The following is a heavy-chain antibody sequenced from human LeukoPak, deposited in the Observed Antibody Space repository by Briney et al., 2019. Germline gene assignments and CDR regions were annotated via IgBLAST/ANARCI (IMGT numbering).Heavy chain of an antibody. Sequence: ASVKVFCKASGYTFTSYAMNWVRQAPGQGLEWMGWINTNTGNPTYAQGFTGRFVFSLDTSVSTAYLQISSLRAEDTAVYYCARDPSLLEYSSGWYYPGVGSDYWGQGTLVTVSS. J-gene: IGHJ4*02. CDR2: INTNTGNP. V-gene: IGHV7-4-1*02. CDR3: ARDPSLLEYSSGWYYPGVGSDY. D-gene: IGHD6-19*01. CDR1: GYTFTSYA.